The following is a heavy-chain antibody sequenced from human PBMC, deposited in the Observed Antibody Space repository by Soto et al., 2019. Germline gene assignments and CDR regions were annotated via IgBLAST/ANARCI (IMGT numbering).Heavy chain of an antibody. Sequence: WGSLILSCASSVFTFSSYLMSWVGQAPGKGLEWVGNINQDGSEKYYVDSVKGRFTISRDNAKNSLYLQMNRLRAEDTAVYYCARANNWNYVYYYYYGMDVWGQGTTVTVSS. J-gene: IGHJ6*01. D-gene: IGHD1-7*01. CDR3: ARANNWNYVYYYYYGMDV. V-gene: IGHV3-7*01. CDR2: INQDGSEK. CDR1: VFTFSSYL.